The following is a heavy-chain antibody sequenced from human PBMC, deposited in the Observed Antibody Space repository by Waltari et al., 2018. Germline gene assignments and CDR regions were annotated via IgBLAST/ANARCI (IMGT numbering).Heavy chain of an antibody. CDR1: GYTLTELS. Sequence: QVRLVQSGTEVKRPGASVKVSCKVSGYTLTELSMHWVRQAPGKGLEWMGGFDPGDGETIYAQKFQGRATMTEDTSTDTAYMELSSLRSEDTAVYYCATDIVGVSRDGFDMWGQGTLVSVSP. D-gene: IGHD1-26*01. CDR2: FDPGDGET. V-gene: IGHV1-24*01. J-gene: IGHJ3*02. CDR3: ATDIVGVSRDGFDM.